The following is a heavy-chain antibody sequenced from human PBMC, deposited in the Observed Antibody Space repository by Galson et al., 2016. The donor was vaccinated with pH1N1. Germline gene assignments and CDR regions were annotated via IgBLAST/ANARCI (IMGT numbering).Heavy chain of an antibody. CDR1: GGTFSSFG. D-gene: IGHD2-21*02. Sequence: SVKVSCKASGGTFSSFGINWVRQAPGQGLEWMGGIIGMFAKTNYARKFQGRVTITADELTSTAYMDLSSLTSKDTAVYYCARSPGYMVTALDNWGHGTLVTVSS. CDR3: ARSPGYMVTALDN. J-gene: IGHJ4*01. V-gene: IGHV1-69*13. CDR2: IIGMFAKT.